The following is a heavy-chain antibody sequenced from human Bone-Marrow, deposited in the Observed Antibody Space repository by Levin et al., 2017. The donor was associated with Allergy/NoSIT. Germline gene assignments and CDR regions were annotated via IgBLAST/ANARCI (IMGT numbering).Heavy chain of an antibody. CDR1: GFTFGDYA. V-gene: IGHV3-49*03. Sequence: GESLKISCTASGFTFGDYAISWFRQAPGKGPEWVGFIRSRSYGGTTDYAASVKGRFTISRDDSESIAYLQLNSLKSEDTGVYSFSRDGYSYGYEGRRRGIDAVEIWGQGTMVTVSS. J-gene: IGHJ3*02. D-gene: IGHD5-18*01. CDR2: IRSRSYGGTT. CDR3: SRDGYSYGYEGRRRGIDAVEI.